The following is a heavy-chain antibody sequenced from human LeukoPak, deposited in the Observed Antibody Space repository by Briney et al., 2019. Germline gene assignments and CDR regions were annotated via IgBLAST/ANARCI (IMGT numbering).Heavy chain of an antibody. J-gene: IGHJ4*02. D-gene: IGHD2-15*01. V-gene: IGHV4-59*02. CDR3: VIGVGWQPDY. Sequence: PSETLSLTCTVFGDSVTGYYLNWVRQPPGKGLEWIGHIYKIGTTNYNPSLKSRLTISADTSKNQFSLKLRSVTAADTAVYYCVIGVGWQPDYWGRGALVTVSS. CDR2: IYKIGTT. CDR1: GDSVTGYY.